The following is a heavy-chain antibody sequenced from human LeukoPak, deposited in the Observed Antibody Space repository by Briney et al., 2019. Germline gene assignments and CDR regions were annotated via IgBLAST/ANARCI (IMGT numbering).Heavy chain of an antibody. D-gene: IGHD5-12*01. V-gene: IGHV3-23*01. CDR3: AKDPYRASSGLVDY. CDR1: GFTFSDYA. CDR2: ISGSGGTT. J-gene: IGHJ4*02. Sequence: GGSLRLSCATSGFTFSDYAVSWVRQAPGKGLEWVSSISGSGGTTYYADSVKGRFAISRDNSKNTLYLQMNSLRAEDTAVYYCAKDPYRASSGLVDYWGQGTLVTVSS.